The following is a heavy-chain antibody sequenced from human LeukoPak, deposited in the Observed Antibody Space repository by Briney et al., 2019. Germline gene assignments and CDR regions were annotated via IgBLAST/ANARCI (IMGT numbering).Heavy chain of an antibody. Sequence: ASVKVSCKASGYTFTGYYMHWVRQAPGQGLEWMGWINPNSGGTNYAQKFQGRVTMTRDTSTSTVYMELSSLRSEDTAVYYCARDGGYDSSGSFDYWGQGTLVTVSS. CDR3: ARDGGYDSSGSFDY. V-gene: IGHV1-2*02. J-gene: IGHJ4*02. D-gene: IGHD3-22*01. CDR1: GYTFTGYY. CDR2: INPNSGGT.